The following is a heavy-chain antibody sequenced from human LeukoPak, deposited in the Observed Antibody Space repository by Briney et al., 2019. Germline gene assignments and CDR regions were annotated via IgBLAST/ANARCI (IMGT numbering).Heavy chain of an antibody. CDR1: GYTFTSYG. V-gene: IGHV1-18*01. Sequence: ASVKVSCKASGYTFTSYGISWVRQAPGQGLEWMGWISAYNGNTNYAQKLQGRVTMTTDTSTSTAYMELRSLRSDDTAVYYCARGADGDFSAEYFQHWGQGTLVTVSS. CDR2: ISAYNGNT. J-gene: IGHJ1*01. D-gene: IGHD4-17*01. CDR3: ARGADGDFSAEYFQH.